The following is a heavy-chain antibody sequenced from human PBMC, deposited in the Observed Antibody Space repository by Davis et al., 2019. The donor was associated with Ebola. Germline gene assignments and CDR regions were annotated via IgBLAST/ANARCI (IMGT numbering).Heavy chain of an antibody. V-gene: IGHV3-30*18. J-gene: IGHJ2*01. CDR1: GFTFSSYG. CDR2: ISYDGSNK. Sequence: PGGSLRLSCAASGFTFSSYGMHWVRQAPGKGLEWVAVISYDGSNKYYADSVKGRFTISRDNSKNTLYLQMNSLRAENTAVYYCAKDAAVVTAINWYFDLWGGGTWSLSPQ. D-gene: IGHD2-21*02. CDR3: AKDAAVVTAINWYFDL.